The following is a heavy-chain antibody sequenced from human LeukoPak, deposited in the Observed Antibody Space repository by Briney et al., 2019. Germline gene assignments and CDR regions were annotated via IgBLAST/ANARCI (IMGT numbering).Heavy chain of an antibody. CDR2: INPSGGST. CDR3: ARARGYCSSTSCYDYYFDY. Sequence: ASVKVSCKASGYTFTSYYMHWVRQAPGQGLEWMGIINPSGGSTSYAQKFQGRVTMTRDMSTSTVYMELSSLRSEDTAVYYCARARGYCSSTSCYDYYFDYWGQGTLVTVSS. D-gene: IGHD2-2*01. V-gene: IGHV1-46*01. CDR1: GYTFTSYY. J-gene: IGHJ4*02.